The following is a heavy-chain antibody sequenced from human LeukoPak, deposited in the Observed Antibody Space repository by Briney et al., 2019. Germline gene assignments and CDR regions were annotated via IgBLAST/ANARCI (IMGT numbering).Heavy chain of an antibody. D-gene: IGHD6-13*01. CDR3: ARTHVAAVYYFDY. CDR2: INPSGGST. V-gene: IGHV1-46*01. J-gene: IGHJ4*02. CDR1: GYIFTSYY. Sequence: ASVTVSCKASGYIFTSYYMHWVRQAPGQGLEWMGMINPSGGSTSYAQKFQGRVTLTRDMSTSTVYMELSSLRSEDTAVYYCARTHVAAVYYFDYWGQGSLVTVSS.